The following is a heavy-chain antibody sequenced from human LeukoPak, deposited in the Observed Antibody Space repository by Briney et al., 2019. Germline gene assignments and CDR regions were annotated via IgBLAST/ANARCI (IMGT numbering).Heavy chain of an antibody. V-gene: IGHV3-30-3*01. J-gene: IGHJ4*02. CDR1: GFTFSSYA. Sequence: GGSLRLSCAASGFTFSSYAMHWVRQAPGKGLEWVAVISYDGSNKYYADSVKGRFPISRDNSKNTLYLQMNSLRAEDTAVYYCARGEMATVAYTLFDYWGQGTLVTVSS. CDR2: ISYDGSNK. D-gene: IGHD5-24*01. CDR3: ARGEMATVAYTLFDY.